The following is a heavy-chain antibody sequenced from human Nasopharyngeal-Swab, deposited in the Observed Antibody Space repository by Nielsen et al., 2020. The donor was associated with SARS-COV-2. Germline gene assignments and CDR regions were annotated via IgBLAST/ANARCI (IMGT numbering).Heavy chain of an antibody. V-gene: IGHV3-74*01. CDR2: INSDGSST. CDR1: GFTFSSYW. Sequence: GESLKISCAASGFTFSSYWMHWVRQAPGKGLVWVSRINSDGSSTSYADSAKGRFTISRDNAKNTLYLQMNSLRAEDTAVYYCAKDPNDLTYYDILTGRDNAFDIWGQGTMVTVSS. D-gene: IGHD3-9*01. CDR3: AKDPNDLTYYDILTGRDNAFDI. J-gene: IGHJ3*02.